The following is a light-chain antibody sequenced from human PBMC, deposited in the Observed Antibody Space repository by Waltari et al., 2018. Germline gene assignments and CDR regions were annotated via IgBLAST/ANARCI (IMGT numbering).Light chain of an antibody. V-gene: IGLV2-11*01. Sequence: QSALTQPHPVSGSPGQSDTISCTGTSTEVGYYDAFSWYQQHPGKAPKVGIYDVNKRPSGVPDRFSGSKSGNTASLTISGLQADDEADYYCCSCAGTCIFIFFGGGTKLTVL. CDR1: STEVGYYDA. CDR3: CSCAGTCIFIF. CDR2: DVN. J-gene: IGLJ2*01.